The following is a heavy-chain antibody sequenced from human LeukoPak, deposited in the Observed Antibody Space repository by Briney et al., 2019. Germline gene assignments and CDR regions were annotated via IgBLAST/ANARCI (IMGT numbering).Heavy chain of an antibody. CDR1: GFTFSSYG. CDR2: IRCDGSNK. D-gene: IGHD2-2*01. J-gene: IGHJ4*02. Sequence: GGSLRLSCAASGFTFSSYGMHWVRQAPGKGLEWVAFIRCDGSNKYYADSVKGRFTISRDNSKNTLYLQMNSLRAEDTAVYYCAKDWGDIVVVPAALPYYLDYWGQGTLVTVSS. CDR3: AKDWGDIVVVPAALPYYLDY. V-gene: IGHV3-30*02.